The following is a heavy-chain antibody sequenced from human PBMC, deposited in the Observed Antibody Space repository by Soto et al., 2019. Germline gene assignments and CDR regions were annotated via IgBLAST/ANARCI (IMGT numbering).Heavy chain of an antibody. D-gene: IGHD3-22*01. CDR3: ARSIDSSGFYFSNC. CDR2: IHHTGST. Sequence: SETLSLTCTVSGGFISSYYWSWIRQSPGKGLELIGYIHHTGSTNYNPSLKSRVTMSLDTSRNQFSLKMYSVTAADTAVYYCARSIDSSGFYFSNCWGQGTLVTVSS. CDR1: GGFISSYY. J-gene: IGHJ4*02. V-gene: IGHV4-59*01.